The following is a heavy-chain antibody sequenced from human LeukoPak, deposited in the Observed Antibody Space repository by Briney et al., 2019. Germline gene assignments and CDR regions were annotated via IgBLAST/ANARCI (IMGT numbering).Heavy chain of an antibody. V-gene: IGHV1-2*02. Sequence: ASVKVSCETSGYTFTTYPINWVRQAPGQGLEWMGWINPNSGGTNYAQKFQGRVTMTRDTSVSTAYMELSRLRSDDTAVYYCARDLMEGILTGYGFVYYYYYMDVWGKGTTVTVSS. J-gene: IGHJ6*03. CDR2: INPNSGGT. D-gene: IGHD3-9*01. CDR1: GYTFTTYP. CDR3: ARDLMEGILTGYGFVYYYYYMDV.